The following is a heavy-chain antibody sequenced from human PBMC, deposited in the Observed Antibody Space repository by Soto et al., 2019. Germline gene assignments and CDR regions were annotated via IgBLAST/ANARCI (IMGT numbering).Heavy chain of an antibody. Sequence: GRSLRLSGAASGFTFRNYAMTWVRQAPGKGLEWVSGISDSGGDTYYADSVKGRFTISRDNSENTLYLQMNSLRVEDTAVYYCAKGRVSDCWGQGTLVTVSS. CDR3: AKGRVSDC. CDR1: GFTFRNYA. J-gene: IGHJ4*02. V-gene: IGHV3-23*01. D-gene: IGHD6-13*01. CDR2: ISDSGGDT.